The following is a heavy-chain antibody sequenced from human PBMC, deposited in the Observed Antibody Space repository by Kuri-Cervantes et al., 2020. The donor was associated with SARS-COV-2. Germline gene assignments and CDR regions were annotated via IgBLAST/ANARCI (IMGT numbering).Heavy chain of an antibody. Sequence: SETLSLTCTVSGVSISSSSYYWGWIRQPPGKGLEWIGEINHSGSTNYNPSLKSRVTISVDTSKNQFSLKLSSVTAADTAVYYCARGPVIVGDTRRRVLDYWGQGTLVTVSS. V-gene: IGHV4-39*07. CDR2: INHSGST. J-gene: IGHJ4*02. CDR1: GVSISSSSYY. CDR3: ARGPVIVGDTRRRVLDY. D-gene: IGHD1-26*01.